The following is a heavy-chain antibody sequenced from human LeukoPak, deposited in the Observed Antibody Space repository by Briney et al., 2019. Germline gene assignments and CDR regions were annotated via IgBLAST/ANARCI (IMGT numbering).Heavy chain of an antibody. CDR1: GGSISSYY. CDR2: IYASGRT. J-gene: IGHJ4*02. CDR3: PRGHSSGHYYDY. D-gene: IGHD3-22*01. Sequence: SETLSLTCTAPGGSISSYYWNWIRQSAGKRLEWIGRIYASGRTDYNPSLKSRVTMSVATSKNQFSLKVTYVTAAATAVYYCPRGHSSGHYYDYWGQGTLVTVSS. V-gene: IGHV4-4*07.